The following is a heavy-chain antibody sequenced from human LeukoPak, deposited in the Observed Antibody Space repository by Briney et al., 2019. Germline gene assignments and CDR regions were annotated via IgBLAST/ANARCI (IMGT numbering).Heavy chain of an antibody. V-gene: IGHV4-39*01. CDR2: IYHSGST. J-gene: IGHJ2*01. Sequence: SETLSLTCTVSGGSISSGGYYWGWIRQPPGKGLEWIGSIYHSGSTYYNPSLKSRVTISVDTSKNQFSLKLSSVTAADTAVYYCARQDYYDSSGYGWYFDLWGRGTLVTVSS. D-gene: IGHD3-22*01. CDR3: ARQDYYDSSGYGWYFDL. CDR1: GGSISSGGYY.